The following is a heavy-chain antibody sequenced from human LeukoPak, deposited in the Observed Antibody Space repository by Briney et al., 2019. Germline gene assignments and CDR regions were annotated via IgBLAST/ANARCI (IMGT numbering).Heavy chain of an antibody. D-gene: IGHD3-9*01. V-gene: IGHV1-18*01. CDR1: GYTFTMYG. Sequence: GAPVKVSCKTSGYTFTMYGVSWVRQAPGRGLQWLGWISPSNGNTAYAQDLQGRVTMTTDTSTTTAYLELRSLRSDDTAIYYCARDLNYVTLGYNILADVGYYFDYWGQGSLVTVSS. J-gene: IGHJ4*02. CDR3: ARDLNYVTLGYNILADVGYYFDY. CDR2: ISPSNGNT.